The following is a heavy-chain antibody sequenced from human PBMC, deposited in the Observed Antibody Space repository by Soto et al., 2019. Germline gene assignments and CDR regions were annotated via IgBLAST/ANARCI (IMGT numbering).Heavy chain of an antibody. Sequence: GGSLRLSCAASGFTFDDYAMHWVRQAPGKGLEWVSGISWNSGSIGYADSVKGRFTISRDNAKNSLYLQMNSLRAEDTALYYCAKDSGFGDLNAFDIRGQGTMVTVSS. J-gene: IGHJ3*02. V-gene: IGHV3-9*01. CDR1: GFTFDDYA. D-gene: IGHD3-10*01. CDR3: AKDSGFGDLNAFDI. CDR2: ISWNSGSI.